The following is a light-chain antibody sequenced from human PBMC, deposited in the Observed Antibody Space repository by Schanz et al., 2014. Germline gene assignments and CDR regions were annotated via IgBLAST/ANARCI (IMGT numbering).Light chain of an antibody. J-gene: IGKJ2*01. Sequence: EIVLTQSPATLSLSPGERATLSCRASHISSSLAWYQQKPGQAPRLLIYGASSRATGIPDRFSGSGSGTDFTLTISRLEPEDFAVYYCQQYGRSPYTFGQGTNLEIK. CDR2: GAS. CDR3: QQYGRSPYT. V-gene: IGKV3-20*01. CDR1: HISSS.